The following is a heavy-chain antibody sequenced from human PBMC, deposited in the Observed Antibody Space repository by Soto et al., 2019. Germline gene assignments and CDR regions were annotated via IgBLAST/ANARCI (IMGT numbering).Heavy chain of an antibody. CDR3: TTRLA. J-gene: IGHJ4*02. CDR2: ISTSDYGDLT. Sequence: EVQLVESGGTLVKPGGSLRISCAASGFALSDAWMSWVRQAPGRGLEWVGRISTSDYGDLTHYSAPVKDRFTVSRDDSKNTLYLQMDSLKPEDTGMYYCTTRLAGGQGTRVTVSS. CDR1: GFALSDAW. V-gene: IGHV3-15*02.